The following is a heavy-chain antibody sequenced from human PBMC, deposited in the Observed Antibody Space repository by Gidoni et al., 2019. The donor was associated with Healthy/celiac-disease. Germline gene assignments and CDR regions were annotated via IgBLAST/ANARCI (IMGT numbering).Heavy chain of an antibody. V-gene: IGHV3-49*05. J-gene: IGHJ6*02. D-gene: IGHD6-6*01. CDR3: TRDSSSPDVVNGMDV. CDR1: GFAFGDYA. CDR2: IRSKAYGGTT. Sequence: EVQLVESGGGLVKPGRSLRLSCPASGFAFGDYAMSWFRQAPGKGLEWVVFIRSKAYGGTTEYAASVKGRFTISRDDSKSIAYLQMNSLKTEDTAVYYCTRDSSSPDVVNGMDVWGQGTTVTVSS.